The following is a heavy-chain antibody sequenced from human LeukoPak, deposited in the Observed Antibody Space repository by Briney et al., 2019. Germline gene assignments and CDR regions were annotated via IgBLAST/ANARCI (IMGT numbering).Heavy chain of an antibody. Sequence: SETLSLTCTASGGSISSYYWSWIQQPAGKGLEWIGRIYTSGSTNYNPSLKSRVTMSVDTSKNHFSLQLSSVTAADTAMYYCARDGWSGSYFFDYWGQGTLVTVSS. V-gene: IGHV4-4*07. CDR2: IYTSGST. CDR1: GGSISSYY. CDR3: ARDGWSGSYFFDY. D-gene: IGHD1-26*01. J-gene: IGHJ4*02.